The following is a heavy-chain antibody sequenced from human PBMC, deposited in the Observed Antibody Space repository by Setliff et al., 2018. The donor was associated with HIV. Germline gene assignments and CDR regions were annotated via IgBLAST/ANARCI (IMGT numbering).Heavy chain of an antibody. CDR3: ARVAVAGTATYYFDY. J-gene: IGHJ4*02. CDR2: INPNSGGT. CDR1: GYTFTGYY. Sequence: SVKVSCKASGYTFTGYYMHWVRQAPGQGLEWMGWINPNSGGTNYAQKFQGRVTMTRDTSISTTYMELSRLRSDDTAVYYCARVAVAGTATYYFDYWGQGTLVTVSS. D-gene: IGHD6-19*01. V-gene: IGHV1-2*02.